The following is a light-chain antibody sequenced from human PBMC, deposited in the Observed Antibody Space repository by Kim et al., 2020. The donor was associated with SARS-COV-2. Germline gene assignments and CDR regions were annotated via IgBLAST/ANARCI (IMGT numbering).Light chain of an antibody. J-gene: IGLJ2*01. CDR2: GKN. CDR3: NSRDSSGNRVV. CDR1: GLRNYY. V-gene: IGLV3-19*01. Sequence: SSELTQDPAVSVALGQTVRITCQGDGLRNYYATWYQQKPGQAPVLVIYGKNNRPSGIPDRFSGSTSGNTASLTITGAQAEDEADYYCNSRDSSGNRVVFG.